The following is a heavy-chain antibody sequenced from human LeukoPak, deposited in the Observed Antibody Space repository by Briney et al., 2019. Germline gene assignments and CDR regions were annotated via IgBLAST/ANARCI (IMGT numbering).Heavy chain of an antibody. D-gene: IGHD6-19*01. CDR1: GFTFSSYW. Sequence: QTGGSLRLSCAASGFTFSSYWMHWVRQAPGKGLVWVSRVNSDGSIRSYADSVKGRFTISRDNAKNPLYLQMNSLRAEDTAVYYCARFHVNGWHRLDYWGQGTLVTVSS. CDR3: ARFHVNGWHRLDY. V-gene: IGHV3-74*01. J-gene: IGHJ4*02. CDR2: VNSDGSIR.